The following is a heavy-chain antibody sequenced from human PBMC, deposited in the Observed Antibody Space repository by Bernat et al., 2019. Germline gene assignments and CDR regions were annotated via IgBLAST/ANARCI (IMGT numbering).Heavy chain of an antibody. CDR2: ISSNGGST. V-gene: IGHV3-64D*06. CDR3: VKDLRDDCWSGYYDY. J-gene: IGHJ4*02. CDR1: GFTFSSYA. D-gene: IGHD3-3*01. Sequence: EVQLVESGGGLVQPGGSLRLSCSASGFTFSSYAMPWVRQAPGKGLEYVSAISSNGGSTYYADSVEGRFTISRDNSKNTLYLQMSSLRAEDTAVYYCVKDLRDDCWSGYYDYWGQGTLVTVSS.